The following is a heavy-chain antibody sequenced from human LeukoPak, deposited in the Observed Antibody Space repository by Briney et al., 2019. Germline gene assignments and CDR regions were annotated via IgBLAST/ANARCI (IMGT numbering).Heavy chain of an antibody. CDR2: IKQDGSET. CDR1: GFIFSGYW. CDR3: AREDVITTTEDY. D-gene: IGHD4/OR15-4a*01. J-gene: IGHJ4*02. V-gene: IGHV3-7*03. Sequence: PGGSLRLSCAASGFIFSGYWMSWVRQAPGKGLEWVPNIKQDGSETYYVDSVKGRFTISRDNAKNSLYLQMNSLRGEDTAVYYCAREDVITTTEDYWGQGTLVTVSS.